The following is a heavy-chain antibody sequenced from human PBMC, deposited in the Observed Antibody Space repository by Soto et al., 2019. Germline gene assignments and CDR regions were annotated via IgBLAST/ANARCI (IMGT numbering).Heavy chain of an antibody. J-gene: IGHJ4*02. Sequence: GASVKVSCKASGYTFTSYGISWVRQAPGQGLEWMGWISACNGNTNYEQKLQGRVTMTTDTSTSTAYMELRSLRSDDTAVYYCARTRGGFFGLVITAYFDYWGQGTLVTVSS. CDR3: ARTRGGFFGLVITAYFDY. CDR2: ISACNGNT. V-gene: IGHV1-18*01. D-gene: IGHD3-3*01. CDR1: GYTFTSYG.